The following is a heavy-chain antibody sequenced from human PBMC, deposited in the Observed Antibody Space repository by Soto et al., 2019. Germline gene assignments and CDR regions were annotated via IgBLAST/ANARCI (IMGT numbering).Heavy chain of an antibody. CDR1: GGSISSSSYY. CDR3: ARLDDMATIPGFDY. J-gene: IGHJ4*02. Sequence: SESLSLTCTVSGGSISSSSYYWGWIRQPPGKGLEWIGYIYHSGSTYYNPSLKSRVTISVDTSKNQFSLKLSSVTAADTAVYYCARLDDMATIPGFDYWGQGTLVTVSS. V-gene: IGHV4-39*01. D-gene: IGHD5-12*01. CDR2: IYHSGST.